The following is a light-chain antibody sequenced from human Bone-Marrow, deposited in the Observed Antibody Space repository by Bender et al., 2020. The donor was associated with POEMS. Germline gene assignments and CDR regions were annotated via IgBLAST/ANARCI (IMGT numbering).Light chain of an antibody. V-gene: IGLV1-44*01. CDR1: SIGRYP. CDR3: STWDDRLNAWL. Sequence: QSVLTQPPSASGTPGQRVTISCSGGSIGRYPINWYQQLPGTAPRLFIYADDRRPSGVPNRFSASKSGSSASLAISGLQSEDAADYYCSTWDDRLNAWLFGGGTKLTVL. CDR2: ADD. J-gene: IGLJ3*02.